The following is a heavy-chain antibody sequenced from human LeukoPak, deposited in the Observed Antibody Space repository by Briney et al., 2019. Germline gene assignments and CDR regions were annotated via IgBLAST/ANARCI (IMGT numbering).Heavy chain of an antibody. D-gene: IGHD6-6*01. CDR1: GCTFRSYA. CDR3: ARESPEYD. V-gene: IGHV3-48*02. CDR2: ISSSSSAI. Sequence: PGGSLRLSCAASGCTFRSYAMHWVRQAPGKGLEWVSYISSSSSAIYYADSVKGRFTISRDNAKNSLYLQMNSLRDEDTAVYYCARESPEYDWGQGTLVTVSS. J-gene: IGHJ4*02.